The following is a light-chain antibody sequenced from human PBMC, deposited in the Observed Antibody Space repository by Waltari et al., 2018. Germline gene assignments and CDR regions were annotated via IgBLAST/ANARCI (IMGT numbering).Light chain of an antibody. Sequence: EIVLTQSPVTLSLAPGERATLSCWASQSVGSSLAWYQQKPGQAPRLLMSDASNRATGVPARFNGSGSGTDFTLTIISLQSEDSAVYYCQQRSNWPPITFGQGTRLEIK. J-gene: IGKJ5*01. V-gene: IGKV3-11*01. CDR1: QSVGSS. CDR2: DAS. CDR3: QQRSNWPPIT.